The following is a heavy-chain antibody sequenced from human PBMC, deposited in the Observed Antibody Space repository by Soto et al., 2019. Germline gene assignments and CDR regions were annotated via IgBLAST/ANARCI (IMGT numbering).Heavy chain of an antibody. D-gene: IGHD6-25*01. J-gene: IGHJ4*02. CDR3: ARGAYSSGWTHYFDT. CDR1: GFTFSSYA. Sequence: XECLRLSCVASGFTFSSYAMHWVRRAPGKGLEWVAVISYDGSNKYYADSVKGRFTISRDNSKNTVYLQVSSLKTEDTTVYYCARGAYSSGWTHYFDTWGQGTPVTVSS. V-gene: IGHV3-30-3*01. CDR2: ISYDGSNK.